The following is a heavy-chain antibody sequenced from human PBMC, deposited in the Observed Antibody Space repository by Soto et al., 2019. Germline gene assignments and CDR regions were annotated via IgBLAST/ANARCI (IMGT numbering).Heavy chain of an antibody. D-gene: IGHD2-8*01. Sequence: QVHLRESGPGLVKSSETLSLTCTVSGDSVTNYFWSWMRQPPGKGLERIGHMYHGGRTNYSPSLKSRVTMSLDSSSNQFSLNLSSVTTADTAVYFCARDPGYCTNGVCPIFDFWGQGLLVAVSS. CDR1: GDSVTNYF. CDR2: MYHGGRT. CDR3: ARDPGYCTNGVCPIFDF. J-gene: IGHJ4*02. V-gene: IGHV4-59*02.